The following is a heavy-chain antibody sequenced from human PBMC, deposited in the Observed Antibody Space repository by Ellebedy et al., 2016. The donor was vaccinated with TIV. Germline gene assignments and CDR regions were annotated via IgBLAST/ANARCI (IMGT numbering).Heavy chain of an antibody. CDR2: IIPIFGTA. CDR3: ARAPGDPLTGYMPHYYGMDV. CDR1: GGTFSSYA. J-gene: IGHJ6*02. V-gene: IGHV1-69*06. D-gene: IGHD3-9*01. Sequence: ASVKVSCKASGGTFSSYAISWVRQAPGQGLEWMGGIIPIFGTANYAQKFQGRVTITADKSTSTAYMDLSSLRSEDTAVYYCARAPGDPLTGYMPHYYGMDVWGQGTTVTVSS.